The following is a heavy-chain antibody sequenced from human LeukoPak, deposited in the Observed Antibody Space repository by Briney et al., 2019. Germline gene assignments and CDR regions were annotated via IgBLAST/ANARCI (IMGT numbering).Heavy chain of an antibody. CDR2: IYSGGST. Sequence: GGSLRLSCAASGFTVSSNYMSWVRQAPGKGLEWVSVIYSGGSTYYADSVKGRFTISRDNSRNTLYLQMGSLRPEDMAAYFCTRGPGYDYVWGTYRADYWGQGTLVTVSS. V-gene: IGHV3-53*05. CDR3: TRGPGYDYVWGTYRADY. D-gene: IGHD3-16*02. J-gene: IGHJ4*02. CDR1: GFTVSSNY.